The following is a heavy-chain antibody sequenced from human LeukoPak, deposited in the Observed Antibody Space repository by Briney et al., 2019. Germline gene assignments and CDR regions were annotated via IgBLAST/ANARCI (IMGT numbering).Heavy chain of an antibody. V-gene: IGHV3-23*01. Sequence: GSLRLSCAASGFIFSSYSMSWVRQAPGMGLEWVSVITGSGGNTYYADSVKGRFTISKDNSKNTVYLQMSSLRVDDTAVYYCAKAASSSWPSYYYGMDVWGQGTTVTVSS. CDR2: ITGSGGNT. J-gene: IGHJ6*02. CDR1: GFIFSSYS. CDR3: AKAASSSWPSYYYGMDV. D-gene: IGHD6-13*01.